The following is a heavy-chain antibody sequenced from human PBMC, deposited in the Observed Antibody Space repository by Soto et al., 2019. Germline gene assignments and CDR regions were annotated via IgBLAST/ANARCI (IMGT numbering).Heavy chain of an antibody. CDR2: ISNRGDT. D-gene: IGHD2-15*01. J-gene: IGHJ3*02. CDR3: AREPRYCLGGSCSIPGDPYDI. Sequence: GGSLRLSCTASGFIVSDTYVNWVRQAPGKGLEWVSVISNRGDTHYADSVRGRFSLSRDISDNTLHLQMNNLRVEDTAVYYCAREPRYCLGGSCSIPGDPYDIWGQGTMVTGSS. V-gene: IGHV3-66*01. CDR1: GFIVSDTY.